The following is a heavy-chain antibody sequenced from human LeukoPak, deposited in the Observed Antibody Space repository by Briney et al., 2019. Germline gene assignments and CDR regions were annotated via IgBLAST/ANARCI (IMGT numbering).Heavy chain of an antibody. J-gene: IGHJ6*03. V-gene: IGHV1-18*01. Sequence: ASVKVSCKASGYTFTSYGISWGRQAPGQGLEWMGWISAYNGNTNYAQKLQGRVTMTTDTSTSTAYMELRSLRSDDTAVYYCARTENYYYYMDVWGKGTTVTVSS. CDR2: ISAYNGNT. CDR1: GYTFTSYG. CDR3: ARTENYYYYMDV.